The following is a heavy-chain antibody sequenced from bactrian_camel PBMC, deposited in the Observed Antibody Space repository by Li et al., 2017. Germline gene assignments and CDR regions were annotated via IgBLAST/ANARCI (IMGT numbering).Heavy chain of an antibody. V-gene: IGHV3S40*01. D-gene: IGHD1*01. Sequence: VQLVESGGGSEHTGGSLTLSCDFSEIRYSSQCVAWFRQAPGKDREGLATIEIGSGVTYVADSVQGRATISRDTAKKTVNLQMNDLKPEDTGKYYCSADRLQNYCLMQGTGTQVTVS. J-gene: IGHJ4*01. CDR2: IEIGSGVT. CDR1: EIRYSSQC.